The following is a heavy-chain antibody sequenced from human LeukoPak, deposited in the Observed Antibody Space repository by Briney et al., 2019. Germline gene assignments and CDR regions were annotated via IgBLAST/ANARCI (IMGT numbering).Heavy chain of an antibody. CDR1: GFTFSSYG. Sequence: GGSLRLSCAASGFTFSSYGMHWVRQAPGKGLEWVACIRYDGSNKYYADSVKGRFTISRDNSKNTLYLQMNSLRAEDTAVYYCALMTVIFRLVDDWGQGTLVTVSS. V-gene: IGHV3-30*02. CDR3: ALMTVIFRLVDD. CDR2: IRYDGSNK. D-gene: IGHD3/OR15-3a*01. J-gene: IGHJ4*02.